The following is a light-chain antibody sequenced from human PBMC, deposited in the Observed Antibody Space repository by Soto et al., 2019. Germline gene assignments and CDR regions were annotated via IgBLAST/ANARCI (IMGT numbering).Light chain of an antibody. CDR2: WAS. CDR3: QQYYSTPTV. CDR1: QSVFYSTNNKNY. V-gene: IGKV4-1*01. Sequence: DIVMTQSPDSLTVSLGERATINCKSSQSVFYSTNNKNYLAWYQQKPGQPPKLLIYWASTRESGVPDRFSGSGYGTDFTLTISSLQAEDVAVYYFQQYYSTPTVFGPGTKVYIK. J-gene: IGKJ3*01.